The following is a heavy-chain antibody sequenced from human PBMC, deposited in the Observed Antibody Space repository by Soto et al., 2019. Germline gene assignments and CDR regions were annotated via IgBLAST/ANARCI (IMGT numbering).Heavy chain of an antibody. J-gene: IGHJ6*02. V-gene: IGHV6-1*01. D-gene: IGHD2-2*01. CDR2: TYYRSKWYN. Sequence: SQTLSLTCAISGDSVSSNSAAWNWIRQSPSRGLEWLGRTYYRSKWYNDYAVSVKSRITINPDTSKNQFSLQLNSVTPEDTAEYYCAREPKYCSSTSCQAAAYCYYGMDVWGQGTTVTVSS. CDR1: GDSVSSNSAA. CDR3: AREPKYCSSTSCQAAAYCYYGMDV.